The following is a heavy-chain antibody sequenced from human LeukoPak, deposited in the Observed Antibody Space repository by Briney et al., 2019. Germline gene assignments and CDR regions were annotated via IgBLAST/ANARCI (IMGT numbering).Heavy chain of an antibody. V-gene: IGHV1-18*01. D-gene: IGHD2-2*01. CDR2: ISAYNGNT. J-gene: IGHJ4*02. CDR1: GYTFTSYG. CDR3: ARDSLSIVVVPAADY. Sequence: ASVKVSCKASGYTFTSYGISWVRQAPGQGLEWMGWISAYNGNTNYAQKLQGRVTMTTDTSTSTAYMELRSLRSDDTAVYYCARDSLSIVVVPAADYWGQGTLVTVSS.